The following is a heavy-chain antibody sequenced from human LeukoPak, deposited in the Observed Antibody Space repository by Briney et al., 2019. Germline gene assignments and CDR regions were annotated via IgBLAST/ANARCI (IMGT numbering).Heavy chain of an antibody. V-gene: IGHV6-1*01. J-gene: IGHJ4*02. Sequence: SQTLSLTCAISGDSVTIGIWNWIRQSPSRGLEWLGRTYHWSKWFNDYAVSVESRMTINADTSRNQFSLQLNSVTPEDTAVYYCARDISTNKWELRPPFDYWGQGTLVTVSS. D-gene: IGHD1-26*01. CDR1: GDSVTIGI. CDR3: ARDISTNKWELRPPFDY. CDR2: TYHWSKWFN.